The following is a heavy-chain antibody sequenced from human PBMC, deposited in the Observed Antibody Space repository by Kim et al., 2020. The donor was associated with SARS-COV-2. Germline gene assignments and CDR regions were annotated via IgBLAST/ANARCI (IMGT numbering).Heavy chain of an antibody. D-gene: IGHD2-2*01. V-gene: IGHV4-59*09. J-gene: IGHJ5*02. CDR3: ARGGIVVVPAARGNWFDP. Sequence: KRRVTISVDTSKNQFSLKLSSVTAADTAVYYCARGGIVVVPAARGNWFDPWGQGTLVTVSS.